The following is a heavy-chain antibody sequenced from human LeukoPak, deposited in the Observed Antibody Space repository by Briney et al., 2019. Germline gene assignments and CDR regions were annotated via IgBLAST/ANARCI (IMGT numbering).Heavy chain of an antibody. CDR2: IYSGGST. CDR3: ARGGRTTWHGMDV. D-gene: IGHD4-17*01. V-gene: IGHV3-66*01. CDR1: GGSISSYY. Sequence: ETLSLTCTVSGGSISSYYWSWVRQAPGKGLEWVSVIYSGGSTYYADSVKGRFTISRDNSKNTLYLQMNSLRAEDTAVYYCARGGRTTWHGMDVWGQGTTVTVSS. J-gene: IGHJ6*02.